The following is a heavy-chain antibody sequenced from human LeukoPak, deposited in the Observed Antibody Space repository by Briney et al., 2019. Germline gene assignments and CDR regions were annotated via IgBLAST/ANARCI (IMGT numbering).Heavy chain of an antibody. V-gene: IGHV3-21*01. Sequence: PGGSLRLSCAASGFTFNSYSLNWVRQAPGRGLEWVSSISSGSGYIYYADSVKGRFTISRDDAKNSLFLQMNSLKDEDTAVYYCARDGSGRDFSLDYWGQGTLVTVSS. D-gene: IGHD3-10*01. J-gene: IGHJ4*02. CDR3: ARDGSGRDFSLDY. CDR2: ISSGSGYI. CDR1: GFTFNSYS.